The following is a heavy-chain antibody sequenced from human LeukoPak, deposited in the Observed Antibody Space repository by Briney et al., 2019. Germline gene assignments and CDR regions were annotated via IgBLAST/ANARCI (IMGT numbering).Heavy chain of an antibody. D-gene: IGHD3-22*01. CDR1: GYSISSGDY. CDR3: ARESYYDSGGYYYPEY. CDR2: IYRTGRT. V-gene: IGHV4-38-2*02. J-gene: IGHJ4*02. Sequence: SETLSLTCGVSGYSISSGDYWGWIRQPPGKGLEWIGTIYRTGRTCYNPSLKSRVTISVDTSKNQFSLKLNSVTAADTAVYYCARESYYDSGGYYYPEYWGQGTLVTVSS.